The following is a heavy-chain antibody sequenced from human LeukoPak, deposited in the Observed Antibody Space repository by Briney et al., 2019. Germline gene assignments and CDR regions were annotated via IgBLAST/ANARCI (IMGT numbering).Heavy chain of an antibody. Sequence: GGSLRLSCAASGFTVSSNYMRWVRQAPGRGLEWVSVIYSGGSTYYADSVKGRFTISRDTSKNTLFLQMNSLRAGDTAVYYCARGTVTMVDYWGQGTLVTVSS. D-gene: IGHD3-10*01. V-gene: IGHV3-66*01. J-gene: IGHJ4*02. CDR2: IYSGGST. CDR1: GFTVSSNY. CDR3: ARGTVTMVDY.